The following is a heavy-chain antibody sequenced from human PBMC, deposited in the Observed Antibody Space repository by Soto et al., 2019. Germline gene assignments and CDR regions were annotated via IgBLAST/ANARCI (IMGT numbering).Heavy chain of an antibody. CDR1: GFTFSSYA. D-gene: IGHD6-19*01. Sequence: GGSLRLSCAASGFTFSSYAMHWVRQAPGKGLEWVAVISYDGSNKYYADSVKGRFTISRDNSKNTLYLQMNSLRAEDTAVYYCARGGLDDSSGWYDLDYWGQGTLVTVSS. V-gene: IGHV3-30-3*01. CDR3: ARGGLDDSSGWYDLDY. CDR2: ISYDGSNK. J-gene: IGHJ4*02.